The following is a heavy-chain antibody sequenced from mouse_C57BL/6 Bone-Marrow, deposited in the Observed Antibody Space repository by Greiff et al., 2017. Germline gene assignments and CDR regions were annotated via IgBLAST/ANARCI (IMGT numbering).Heavy chain of an antibody. CDR1: GFNIKNTY. CDR3: ASIYYDYDGDAMDY. Sequence: EVQLQQSVAELVRPGASVKLSCTASGFNIKNTYMHWVKQRPEQGLEWIGRIVPANGNTKYAPKFQGKATITADTSSTTAYLQLSSLTSEDTAIYYGASIYYDYDGDAMDYWGQGTSVTVSS. D-gene: IGHD2-4*01. V-gene: IGHV14-3*01. J-gene: IGHJ4*01. CDR2: IVPANGNT.